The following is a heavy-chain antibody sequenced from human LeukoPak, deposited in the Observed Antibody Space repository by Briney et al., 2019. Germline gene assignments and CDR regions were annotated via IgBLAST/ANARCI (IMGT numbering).Heavy chain of an antibody. D-gene: IGHD4-17*01. Sequence: GGSLRLSCAASGLTLSSYSTNWVRQAPGKGVEWVSYISSSSRTIYYADSVKGRFTISRDNAKNSLYLQMNSLRGEDTALYYCARDDVNFGDYVYGYWGQGTLVTVSS. CDR2: ISSSSRTI. CDR1: GLTLSSYS. V-gene: IGHV3-48*01. CDR3: ARDDVNFGDYVYGY. J-gene: IGHJ4*02.